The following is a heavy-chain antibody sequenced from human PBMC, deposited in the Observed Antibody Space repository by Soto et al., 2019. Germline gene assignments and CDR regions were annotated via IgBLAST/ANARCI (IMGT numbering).Heavy chain of an antibody. D-gene: IGHD5-18*01. CDR3: ARAGGGRDHGYSYGLRPYGMDV. J-gene: IGHJ6*02. Sequence: PGGSLRLSCAASGFTFSSYSMNWVRQAPGKGLEWVSSISSSSSYIYYADSVKGRFTISRDNAKNSLYLQMNSLRAEDTAVYYCARAGGGRDHGYSYGLRPYGMDVWGQGTTVTVSS. CDR1: GFTFSSYS. V-gene: IGHV3-21*01. CDR2: ISSSSSYI.